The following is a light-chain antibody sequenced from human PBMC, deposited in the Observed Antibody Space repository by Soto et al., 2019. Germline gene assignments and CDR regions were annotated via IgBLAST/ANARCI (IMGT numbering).Light chain of an antibody. V-gene: IGKV3-15*01. J-gene: IGKJ1*01. CDR3: QQYNNWPPGT. CDR1: QSISSN. Sequence: EIVMTQSPATLSVSPGERATLSCRASQSISSNLAWYQQNRGQAPRLLIYAASTRATGIPARFSGSGSGTEFTLTISSLQSEDFAVYYCQQYNNWPPGTFGQGTKVEIK. CDR2: AAS.